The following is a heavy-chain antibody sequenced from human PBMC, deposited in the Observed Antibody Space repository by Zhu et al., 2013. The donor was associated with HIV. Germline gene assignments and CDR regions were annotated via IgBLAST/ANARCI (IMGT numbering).Heavy chain of an antibody. CDR1: GYTFTDYY. CDR2: INPNSGGT. J-gene: IGHJ3*02. CDR3: ATDPNTFDI. Sequence: QVLLVQSGAEVKKPGASVKVSCKASGYTFTDYYMHWVRQAPGQGLEWMGWINPNSGGTNYAQKFQGRVRMTRDTSFSTAYMELNRLTSDDTAVYYCATDPNTFDIWGQGTMVTVSS. V-gene: IGHV1-2*02.